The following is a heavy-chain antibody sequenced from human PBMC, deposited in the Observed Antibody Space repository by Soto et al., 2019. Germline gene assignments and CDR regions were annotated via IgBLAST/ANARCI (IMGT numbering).Heavy chain of an antibody. Sequence: QLQLQQCGAGLLKPSETLSLTCAVYGGSFSGYQWSWIRQTPGTGLEWVGVINVSGDINYNPSLQSPVTHWVDWPKNQPSLRPSSVTAADPAVSFCEIGLILLFGELSRRGGYAYDMDVCGKVTTVTVSS. V-gene: IGHV4-34*01. CDR1: GGSFSGYQ. CDR2: INVSGDI. CDR3: EIGLILLFGELSRRGGYAYDMDV. D-gene: IGHD3-10*01. J-gene: IGHJ6*03.